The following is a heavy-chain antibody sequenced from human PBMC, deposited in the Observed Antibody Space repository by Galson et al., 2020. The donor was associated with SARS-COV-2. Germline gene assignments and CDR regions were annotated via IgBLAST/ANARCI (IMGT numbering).Heavy chain of an antibody. CDR3: AKEGDQLGGSTFDL. J-gene: IGHJ3*01. D-gene: IGHD3-16*01. V-gene: IGHV3-30*02. CDR2: IPYDGSIK. Sequence: QLGESLKISCEAPGFTFSNYGMHWVRQAPGKGLEWVAFIPYDGSIKYYTESVKGRFSISRDNARNTLHLQMSSLRADDAAVYYCAKEGDQLGGSTFDLWGQGTMVTVSS. CDR1: GFTFSNYG.